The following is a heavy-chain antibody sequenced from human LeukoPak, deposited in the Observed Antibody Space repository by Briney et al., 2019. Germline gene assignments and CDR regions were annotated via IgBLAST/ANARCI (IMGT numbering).Heavy chain of an antibody. CDR1: GFTFSTYN. Sequence: GGALRLSCAASGFTFSTYNMNWVRDAPGKGVEGSSSITSSSSYIYYADSVKGRFTISRDNAKNSLYLQMNSLRAEDTAVYYCASMELLRDYYYYMDVWGKGTTVTVSS. D-gene: IGHD1-26*01. CDR2: ITSSSSYI. CDR3: ASMELLRDYYYYMDV. V-gene: IGHV3-21*01. J-gene: IGHJ6*03.